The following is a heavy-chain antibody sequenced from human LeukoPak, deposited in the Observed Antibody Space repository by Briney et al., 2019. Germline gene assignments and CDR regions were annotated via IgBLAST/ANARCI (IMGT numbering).Heavy chain of an antibody. V-gene: IGHV4-59*01. D-gene: IGHD3-10*01. J-gene: IGHJ3*02. CDR3: ARPYGSGIGLDFDI. CDR2: IYYSGST. CDR1: GGSISSYY. Sequence: PSETLSLTCTVSGGSISSYYWSWIRQPPGKGLEWIGYIYYSGSTNYNPSLKSRVTISVDTSKNQFSLKLSSVTAADTAVYYCARPYGSGIGLDFDIWGQGTMVTVSS.